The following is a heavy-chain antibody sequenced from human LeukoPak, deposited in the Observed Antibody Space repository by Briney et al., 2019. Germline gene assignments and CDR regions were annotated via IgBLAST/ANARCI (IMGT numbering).Heavy chain of an antibody. CDR3: ARDPADLWAFDI. V-gene: IGHV3-21*01. J-gene: IGHJ3*02. CDR1: GFTFSSYS. CDR2: ISSSSSYI. D-gene: IGHD2-21*01. Sequence: GGSLRLSCAASGFTFSSYSMNWVRQAPGKGLEWVSSISSSSSYIYYADSVKGRFTISRDNAKNSLYLQMNSLRAEDTAVYYCARDPADLWAFDIWGQGTMVTVSS.